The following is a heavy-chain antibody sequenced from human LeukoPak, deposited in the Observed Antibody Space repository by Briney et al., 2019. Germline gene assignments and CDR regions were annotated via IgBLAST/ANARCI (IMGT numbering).Heavy chain of an antibody. CDR2: ISYDGSSK. D-gene: IGHD3-10*01. J-gene: IGHJ5*02. CDR1: GFTFSSYG. CDR3: AKEGYYGSGSQVQFNWFDP. V-gene: IGHV3-30*18. Sequence: GGSLRLSCAASGFTFSSYGMHWVRQAPGKGLEWVAVISYDGSSKYYADSVKGRFTISRDNSKNTLYLQMNSLRAEDTAVYYCAKEGYYGSGSQVQFNWFDPWGQGTLVTVSS.